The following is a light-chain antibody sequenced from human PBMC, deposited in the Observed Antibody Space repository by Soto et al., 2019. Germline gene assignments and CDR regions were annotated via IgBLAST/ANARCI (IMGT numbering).Light chain of an antibody. CDR3: QQYGSSPYG. CDR1: QTIISNY. CDR2: GVS. J-gene: IGKJ5*01. Sequence: EIVLTQSPGTLSLSPGERATLSCRASQTIISNYLAWYQQKPGQAPRLLIYGVSSRATGIPDRFSGSGSGTDFTLTISRLEPEYFAVYFCQQYGSSPYGFGQGTRLEIK. V-gene: IGKV3-20*01.